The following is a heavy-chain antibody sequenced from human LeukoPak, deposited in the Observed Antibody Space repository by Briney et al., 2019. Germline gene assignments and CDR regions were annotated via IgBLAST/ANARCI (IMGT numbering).Heavy chain of an antibody. Sequence: PSETLSLTCTVSGGSISSSSYYWGWIRQPPGKGLEWIGSIYYSGSTYYNPSLKSRVTISVDTSKNQFSLKLSSVTAADTAVYYCAREATFYHFWSGLDWAYYYYYMDVWGKGTTVTVSS. J-gene: IGHJ6*03. CDR1: GGSISSSSYY. CDR3: AREATFYHFWSGLDWAYYYYYMDV. CDR2: IYYSGST. D-gene: IGHD3-3*01. V-gene: IGHV4-39*07.